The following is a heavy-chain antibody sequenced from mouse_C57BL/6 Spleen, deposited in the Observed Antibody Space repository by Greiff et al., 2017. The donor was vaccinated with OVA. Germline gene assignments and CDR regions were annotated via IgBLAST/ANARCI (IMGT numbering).Heavy chain of an antibody. CDR2: IHPNSGST. J-gene: IGHJ4*01. D-gene: IGHD1-3*01. V-gene: IGHV1-64*01. Sequence: VQLQQPGAELVKPGASVKLSCKASGYTFTSYWMHWVKQRPGQGLEWIGMIHPNSGSTNYNEKFKSKATLTVDKSSSTAYMQLSSLTSEDAAVYYCARGDIRTNAMDYWGQGTSVTVSS. CDR3: ARGDIRTNAMDY. CDR1: GYTFTSYW.